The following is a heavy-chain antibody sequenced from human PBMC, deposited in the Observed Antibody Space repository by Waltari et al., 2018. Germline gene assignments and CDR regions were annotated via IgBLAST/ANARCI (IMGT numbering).Heavy chain of an antibody. CDR3: ARVWRNYHYYGMDV. V-gene: IGHV3-53*02. CDR2: IYDGGRS. CDR1: GLSVGGIS. D-gene: IGHD3-16*01. J-gene: IGHJ6*02. Sequence: EVQLVETGGGFTQPGGSLRISCADSGLSVGGISISWVRQAPGRGLEWVSTIYDGGRSYYADSVKGRLTISRDNSKNTVYLQMNSLRVDDTAVYYCARVWRNYHYYGMDVWGQGTTVTVSS.